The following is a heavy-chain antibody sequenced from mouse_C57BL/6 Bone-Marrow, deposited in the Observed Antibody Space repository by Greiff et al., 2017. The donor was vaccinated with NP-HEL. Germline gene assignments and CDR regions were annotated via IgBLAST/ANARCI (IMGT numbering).Heavy chain of an antibody. CDR1: GYTFTDYY. CDR2: IFPGSGST. Sequence: VKLVESGPELVKPGASVKISCKASGYTFTDYYINWVKQRPGQGLEWIGWIFPGSGSTYYNEKFKGKATLTVDKSSSTAYMLLSSLTSEDSAVYFCARRGLYGSSSWFAYWGQGTLVTVSA. CDR3: ARRGLYGSSSWFAY. J-gene: IGHJ3*01. V-gene: IGHV1-75*01. D-gene: IGHD1-1*01.